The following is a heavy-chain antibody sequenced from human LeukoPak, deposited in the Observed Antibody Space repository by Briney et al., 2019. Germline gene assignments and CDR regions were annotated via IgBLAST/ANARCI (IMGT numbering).Heavy chain of an antibody. Sequence: GGSLRLSCAASGFTFSSYWMHWVRQAPGKGLVWVSRINSDWSTTSSADSVKGRVTISRDNAKNTVYLQMNSLRAEDTAVYYCVRGNGVILAFDIWGQGTMVTVSS. J-gene: IGHJ3*02. CDR3: VRGNGVILAFDI. CDR1: GFTFSSYW. V-gene: IGHV3-74*01. CDR2: INSDWSTT. D-gene: IGHD3-10*01.